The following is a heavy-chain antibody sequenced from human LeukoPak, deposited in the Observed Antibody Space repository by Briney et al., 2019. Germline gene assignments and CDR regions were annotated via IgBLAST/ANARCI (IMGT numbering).Heavy chain of an antibody. CDR1: GGSISSYY. CDR3: ARGFDSKSTYFDY. D-gene: IGHD5-12*01. Sequence: SETLSLSCTVSGGSISSYYWNWIRQPPGKGLEWIGYISYSGSTNYNPSLKSRVTISLDTSKNQFSLKLRSVTAADTAVYYCARGFDSKSTYFDYWGQGTLVTVSS. CDR2: ISYSGST. V-gene: IGHV4-59*01. J-gene: IGHJ4*02.